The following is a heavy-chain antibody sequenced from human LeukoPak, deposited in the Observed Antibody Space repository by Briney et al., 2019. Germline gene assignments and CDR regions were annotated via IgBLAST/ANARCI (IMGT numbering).Heavy chain of an antibody. CDR1: AYTFASYG. V-gene: IGHV1-18*01. Sequence: ASVKVSCKASAYTFASYGISWVRQAPGQGLEWMGWISAYNGNTNYAQKFQGRVTMTTDTSTSIAYVELRSLRSDDTAVYYCATGGRSGVAFESWGQGTLVTVSS. D-gene: IGHD2-15*01. CDR2: ISAYNGNT. CDR3: ATGGRSGVAFES. J-gene: IGHJ4*02.